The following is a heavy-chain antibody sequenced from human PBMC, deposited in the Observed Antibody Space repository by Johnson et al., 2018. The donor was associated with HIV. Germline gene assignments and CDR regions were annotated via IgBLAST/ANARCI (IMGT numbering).Heavy chain of an antibody. CDR3: ARSGPNWAFDF. CDR2: LYSAGSA. D-gene: IGHD1-1*01. CDR1: GFAVSSNY. Sequence: EVQLVESGGGFVRPGGSLRLSCAASGFAVSSNYMNWVRQTPGKGLEWVSILYSAGSAYYADSVKGRFTISRDNSKNTLYLQMNSLRPEDTAVYYCARSGPNWAFDFWGQGTMVTVSS. J-gene: IGHJ3*01. V-gene: IGHV3-66*02.